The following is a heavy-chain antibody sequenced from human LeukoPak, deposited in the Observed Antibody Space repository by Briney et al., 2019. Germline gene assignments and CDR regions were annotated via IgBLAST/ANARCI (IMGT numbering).Heavy chain of an antibody. J-gene: IGHJ4*02. D-gene: IGHD3-22*01. CDR1: GFTFSNEA. V-gene: IGHV3-23*01. Sequence: GGSLRLSCGVSGFTFSNEAMGWVRQLRGGGLEWVSTISPGGGTTYYAESMKGRFAISRDDSKNTLYLQMNSLRAEDTAVYYCAKDLHYYESSGYCFDYWGQGTLVTVSS. CDR3: AKDLHYYESSGYCFDY. CDR2: ISPGGGTT.